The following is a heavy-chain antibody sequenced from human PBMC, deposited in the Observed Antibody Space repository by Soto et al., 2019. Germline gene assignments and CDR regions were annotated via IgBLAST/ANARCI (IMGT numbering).Heavy chain of an antibody. CDR1: GGSISSYY. CDR3: AAGRRSFDY. V-gene: IGHV4-59*03. J-gene: IGHJ4*02. Sequence: SETLSLTCTVSGGSISSYYWSWIRQPPGKGLEWIGYIYYSGSTNYNPSLKSRVTISVDTSISTAYMELSRLRSDDTAVYYCAAGRRSFDYWGQGTLVTVSS. CDR2: IYYSGST. D-gene: IGHD6-6*01.